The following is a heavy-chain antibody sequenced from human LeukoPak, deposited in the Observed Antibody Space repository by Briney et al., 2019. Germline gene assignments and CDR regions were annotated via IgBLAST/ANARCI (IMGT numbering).Heavy chain of an antibody. D-gene: IGHD1-26*01. CDR3: AKELRSGSYGG. Sequence: ETLSLTCAVYGGSFSGYSWSWVRQAPGKGLEWVSAISGSGGSTYYADSVKGRFTISRDNSKNTLYLQMNSLRAEDTAVYYCAKELRSGSYGGWGQGTLVTVSS. J-gene: IGHJ4*02. CDR2: ISGSGGST. CDR1: GGSFSGYS. V-gene: IGHV3-23*01.